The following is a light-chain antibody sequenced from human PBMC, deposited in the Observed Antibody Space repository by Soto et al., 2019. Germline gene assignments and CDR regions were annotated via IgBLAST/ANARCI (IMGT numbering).Light chain of an antibody. CDR1: SSDVGGYNY. Sequence: VLTQPPSASGSPGQSVTISCTGTSSDVGGYNYVSWYQQHPGKAPKLMIYEVSKRPSGVPDRFSGSKSGNTASLTVSGLQAEDEADYYCSSYAGSNTVVFGGGTKVTVL. CDR3: SSYAGSNTVV. CDR2: EVS. J-gene: IGLJ2*01. V-gene: IGLV2-8*01.